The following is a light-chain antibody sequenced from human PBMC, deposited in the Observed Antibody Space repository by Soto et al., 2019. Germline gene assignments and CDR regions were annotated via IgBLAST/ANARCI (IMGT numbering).Light chain of an antibody. V-gene: IGLV1-40*01. CDR2: GNS. CDR1: SSNIGAGYD. CDR3: QSYDSSLSGYV. Sequence: QSVLTQPPSVSGAPGQRGTISCTGSSSNIGAGYDVHWYQQLPGTAPTVLIYGNSNRPSGVPDRFSGSKSGTSASLAITGLQSEDEADYYCQSYDSSLSGYVFGTGTKVTVL. J-gene: IGLJ1*01.